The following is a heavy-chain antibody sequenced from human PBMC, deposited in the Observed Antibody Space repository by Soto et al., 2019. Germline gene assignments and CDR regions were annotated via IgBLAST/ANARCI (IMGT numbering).Heavy chain of an antibody. J-gene: IGHJ4*02. CDR1: GGIFTNYI. CDR2: IIPVLNIT. V-gene: IGHV1-69*02. Sequence: QLVQSGTEMKRPGSSVKVSCETSGGIFTNYIFNWVRQAPGQGLEWMGWIIPVLNITNYAQKFRGRVTITADKSTSTAYLELTSLRSEDTAIYFCAKAPTANSPSDYWGQGTLVTVSS. D-gene: IGHD1-7*01. CDR3: AKAPTANSPSDY.